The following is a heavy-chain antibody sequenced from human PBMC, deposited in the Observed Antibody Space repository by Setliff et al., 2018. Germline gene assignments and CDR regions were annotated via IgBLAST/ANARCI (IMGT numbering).Heavy chain of an antibody. CDR1: GDSISSGDYF. CDR2: IYHSGSA. J-gene: IGHJ3*01. Sequence: QTLSLTCTVSGDSISSGDYFWSWIRQPPGKGLEWIAYIYHSGSAYYNPSLKSRVTMSVDTSKNQFSLHLTSVTAADTAVYYCAREVGTSTSSDAFDVWGQGMMVTVS. D-gene: IGHD1-26*01. CDR3: AREVGTSTSSDAFDV. V-gene: IGHV4-30-4*08.